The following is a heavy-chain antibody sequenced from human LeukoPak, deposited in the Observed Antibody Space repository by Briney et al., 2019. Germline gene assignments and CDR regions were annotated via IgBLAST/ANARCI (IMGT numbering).Heavy chain of an antibody. J-gene: IGHJ3*02. Sequence: GGSLRLSCAASGFTFSSYAMHWVRQAPGKGLEWVAVISYDVSNKYYADSVKGRFTISRDNSKNTLYLQMNSLRAEDTAVYYCARYGAAAGNLHAFDIWGQGTMVTVSS. CDR2: ISYDVSNK. CDR1: GFTFSSYA. CDR3: ARYGAAAGNLHAFDI. V-gene: IGHV3-30-3*01. D-gene: IGHD6-13*01.